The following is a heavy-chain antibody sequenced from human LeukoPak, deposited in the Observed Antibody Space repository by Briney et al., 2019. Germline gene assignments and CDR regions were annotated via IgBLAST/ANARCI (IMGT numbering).Heavy chain of an antibody. CDR1: GYTLTELS. Sequence: ASVKVSCKVSGYTLTELSMHWVRQAPGRGLEWMGGFDPEDGETIYAQKFQGRVTMTEDTSTDTAYMELSSLRSEDTAVYYCATARYGSASVGGMDVWGQGTTVTVSS. D-gene: IGHD3-10*01. CDR3: ATARYGSASVGGMDV. J-gene: IGHJ6*02. CDR2: FDPEDGET. V-gene: IGHV1-24*01.